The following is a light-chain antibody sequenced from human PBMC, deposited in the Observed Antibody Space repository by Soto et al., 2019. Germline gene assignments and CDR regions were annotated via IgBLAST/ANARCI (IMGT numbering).Light chain of an antibody. CDR3: QQRSNSPLT. V-gene: IGKV3-11*01. CDR1: QSVSSY. J-gene: IGKJ4*01. CDR2: DAS. Sequence: EIVLTQSPATLSLSPGERATLSCRASQSVSSYLAWYQQKPGQAPRLLIYDASSRATGIPARFSGSGSGTDLTLTISSLEPEDFAVYYCQQRSNSPLTLGGGTKVEIK.